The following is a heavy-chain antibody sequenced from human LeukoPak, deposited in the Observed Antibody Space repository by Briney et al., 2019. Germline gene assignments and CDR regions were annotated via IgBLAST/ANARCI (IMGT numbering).Heavy chain of an antibody. D-gene: IGHD1-26*01. Sequence: NPSETLSLTRSVSGFSMSSGYYWGWVRQSPGKGLQWIGTIYHTGETYYSPSLRSRVTMSVDKSKNQFSLNLRSMTAADTAVYYCAAILNRAGAFDYWGQGTLVTVSS. CDR3: AAILNRAGAFDY. J-gene: IGHJ4*02. V-gene: IGHV4-38-2*02. CDR2: IYHTGET. CDR1: GFSMSSGYY.